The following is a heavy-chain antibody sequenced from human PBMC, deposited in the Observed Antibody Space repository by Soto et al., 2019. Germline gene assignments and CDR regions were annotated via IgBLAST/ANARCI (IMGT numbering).Heavy chain of an antibody. J-gene: IGHJ4*02. CDR3: ARSGSWFDY. D-gene: IGHD6-13*01. Sequence: GGSLRLSCVASRFTSSSSGMHWVRQAPGKGLEWVASISYDESEKYNADSVKGRFTISRDNSKNTLYLQMNSLRAEDTAVYYCARSGSWFDYWGQGTLVTVSS. CDR1: RFTSSSSG. V-gene: IGHV3-30*03. CDR2: ISYDESEK.